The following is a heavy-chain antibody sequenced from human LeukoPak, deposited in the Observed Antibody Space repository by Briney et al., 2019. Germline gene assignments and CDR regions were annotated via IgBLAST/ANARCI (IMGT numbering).Heavy chain of an antibody. Sequence: ASVKVSCKASGGTFSSYAISWVRQAPGQGLEWMGGIIPIFGTANYAQKFQGRVTVTADKSTSTAYMELSSLRSEDTAVYYCARGPSGDGELDYWSQGTLVTVSS. J-gene: IGHJ4*02. CDR3: ARGPSGDGELDY. CDR2: IIPIFGTA. D-gene: IGHD2-21*01. CDR1: GGTFSSYA. V-gene: IGHV1-69*06.